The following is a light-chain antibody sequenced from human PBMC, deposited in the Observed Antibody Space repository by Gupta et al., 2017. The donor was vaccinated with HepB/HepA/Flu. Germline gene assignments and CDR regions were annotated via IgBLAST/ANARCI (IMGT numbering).Light chain of an antibody. CDR2: GAS. J-gene: IGKJ1*01. CDR3: QQYNTWPRT. V-gene: IGKV3-15*01. CDR1: QSVSSN. Sequence: VMTQSPATLSVSPGERATLSCRASQSVSSNLAWYQQKPGQAPRLLIYGASTRATGIPARFGGSGSGTEFTLTISSLQSEDFAVYYCQQYNTWPRTFGQGTMVEIK.